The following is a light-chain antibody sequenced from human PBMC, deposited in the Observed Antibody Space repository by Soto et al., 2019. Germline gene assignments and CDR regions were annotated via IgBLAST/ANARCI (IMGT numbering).Light chain of an antibody. CDR2: GAS. J-gene: IGKJ5*01. CDR3: QQYNNWPST. CDR1: QSVSSN. V-gene: IGKV3-15*01. Sequence: EIVMTQSPATLSVSPGERATLSCRASQSVSSNLAWYQQKPGQAPRLLIYGASTRATGIPARFSGSGSGTEFTLTISSPQSEDCAVYYCQQYNNWPSTFGQGTRLAIK.